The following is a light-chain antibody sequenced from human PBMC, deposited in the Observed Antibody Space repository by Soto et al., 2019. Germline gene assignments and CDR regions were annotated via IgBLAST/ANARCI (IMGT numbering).Light chain of an antibody. CDR2: GAS. V-gene: IGKV3-15*01. J-gene: IGKJ3*01. CDR1: QSVSSN. CDR3: QQYNNWPFT. Sequence: EIVMTQSPATLSVAPGERATLYCRASQSVSSNLSWYQQKPGQAPRLLIYGASTRATGIPARVSGSGSGTEFTLTIRSLQSEDFAVYYCQQYNNWPFTFGPGTKVDIK.